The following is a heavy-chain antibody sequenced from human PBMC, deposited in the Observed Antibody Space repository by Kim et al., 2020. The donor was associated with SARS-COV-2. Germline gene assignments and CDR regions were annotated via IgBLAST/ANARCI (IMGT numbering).Heavy chain of an antibody. J-gene: IGHJ1*01. D-gene: IGHD3-9*01. Sequence: RYTPSLNGRLTITTDASKNQVVLTMPSLDPVDTATYYCALLGYFTESFQHWGQGTLVTVSS. CDR3: ALLGYFTESFQH. V-gene: IGHV2-5*01.